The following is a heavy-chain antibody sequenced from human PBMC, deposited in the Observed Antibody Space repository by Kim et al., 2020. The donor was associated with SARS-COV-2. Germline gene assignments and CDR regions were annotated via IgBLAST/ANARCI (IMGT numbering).Heavy chain of an antibody. D-gene: IGHD3-10*01. Sequence: YHPPLKSRVTISADTSTNQFSLKLSSVTAADTAVYYCARESAYGSTSMDVWGQGTTVAVSS. J-gene: IGHJ6*02. V-gene: IGHV4-39*02. CDR3: ARESAYGSTSMDV.